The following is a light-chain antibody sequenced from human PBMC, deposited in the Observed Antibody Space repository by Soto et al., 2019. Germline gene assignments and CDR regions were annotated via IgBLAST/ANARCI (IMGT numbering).Light chain of an antibody. CDR1: SSDVGSYNL. CDR3: CSYAGSTKV. V-gene: IGLV2-23*02. J-gene: IGLJ2*01. CDR2: EVS. Sequence: QSVLTQPASVSGSPGQSITISCTGTSSDVGSYNLVSWYQQHPGKAPKLMIYEVSKRPSGVSTRFSGSKSGNTASLTISGLQPEDEADYYCCSYAGSTKVFGGGTKVTVL.